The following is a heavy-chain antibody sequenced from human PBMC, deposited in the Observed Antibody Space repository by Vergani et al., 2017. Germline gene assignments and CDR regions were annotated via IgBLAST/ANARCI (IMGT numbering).Heavy chain of an antibody. J-gene: IGHJ4*02. CDR3: AKDRSGSLS. CDR1: GFTFSTYA. Sequence: EVQLVESGGGLVQPGGSLRLSCAASGFTFSTYAMTWIRQAPGKGLEWVSTSDIDGNTYYVDSVKGRFTISRDNSKNTLYLQMNSLRAEDTAVYYCAKDRSGSLSWGQGTLVTVSS. V-gene: IGHV3-23*04. CDR2: TSDIDGNT. D-gene: IGHD1-26*01.